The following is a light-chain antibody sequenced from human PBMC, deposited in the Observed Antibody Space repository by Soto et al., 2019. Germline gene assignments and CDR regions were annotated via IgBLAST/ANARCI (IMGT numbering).Light chain of an antibody. CDR1: QSISSW. CDR3: QQYDSYSWT. J-gene: IGKJ1*01. CDR2: DAS. Sequence: DIQMTQSPSTLSASVGDRVTITCRASQSISSWLAWYQQKPGKAPKLLISDASDLERGVPSRFSGTGSGTEFTLTISSLQPDDFATYYCQQYDSYSWTFGQGTKVDI. V-gene: IGKV1-5*01.